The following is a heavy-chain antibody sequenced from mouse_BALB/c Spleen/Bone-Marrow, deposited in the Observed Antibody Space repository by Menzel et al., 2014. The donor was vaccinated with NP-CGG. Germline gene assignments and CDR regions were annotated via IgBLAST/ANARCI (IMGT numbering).Heavy chain of an antibody. V-gene: IGHV1-14*01. Sequence: VHVKQSGPELVKPGASVKVSCKASGYTFTSYIIHWVKQKPGQGLEWIGYINPYNDGTKYNENFKGKATLTSDKSSSTAYMEFNSLTPEDSAVYYCASTTPKARYYTMDYWGQGTSVTVSS. D-gene: IGHD1-2*01. CDR3: ASTTPKARYYTMDY. J-gene: IGHJ4*01. CDR2: INPYNDGT. CDR1: GYTFTSYI.